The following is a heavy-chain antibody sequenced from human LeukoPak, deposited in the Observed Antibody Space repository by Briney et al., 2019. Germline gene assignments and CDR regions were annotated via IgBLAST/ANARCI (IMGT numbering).Heavy chain of an antibody. CDR3: ARGENPIFGVVIIENWFDP. CDR1: GYTFTGYY. D-gene: IGHD3-3*01. CDR2: INPNSGGT. Sequence: ASVKVSCKASGYTFTGYYMHWVRQAPGQGLEWMGWINPNSGGTNYAQKFQGRVTMTRDTSISTAYMELSRLRSDDTAVYYCARGENPIFGVVIIENWFDPWGQGTLVTVSS. J-gene: IGHJ5*02. V-gene: IGHV1-2*02.